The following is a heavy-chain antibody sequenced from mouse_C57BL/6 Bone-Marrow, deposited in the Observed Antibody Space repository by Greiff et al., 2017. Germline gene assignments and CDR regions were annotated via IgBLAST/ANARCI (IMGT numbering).Heavy chain of an antibody. D-gene: IGHD1-1*01. V-gene: IGHV5-16*01. CDR3: ARDDPQYYGSSYWYFDV. Sequence: EVMLVESEGGLVQPGSSMKLSCTASGFTFSDYYMAWVRQVPEKGLEWVANINYDGSSTYYLDSLKSRFIISRDNAKNILYLQMSSLKSEDTATYYCARDDPQYYGSSYWYFDVWGTGTTVTDSS. J-gene: IGHJ1*03. CDR2: INYDGSST. CDR1: GFTFSDYY.